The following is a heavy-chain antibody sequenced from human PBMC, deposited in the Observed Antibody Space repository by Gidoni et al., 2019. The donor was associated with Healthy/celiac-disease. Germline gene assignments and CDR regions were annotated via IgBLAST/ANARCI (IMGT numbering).Heavy chain of an antibody. CDR2: IYSNGKL. J-gene: IGHJ4*02. CDR3: ARGRTYSYF. D-gene: IGHD2-21*01. Sequence: VQLQGLGPGLVTSSETLSFTCSVSGGSMSSYYWTWSRQPPGTGLKWIGYIYSNGKLDYNPSLKSRINISVDTSRSKFSLKFNSVTAADTAVYYCARGRTYSYFWGQGTLVTVSS. CDR1: GGSMSSYY. V-gene: IGHV4-59*01.